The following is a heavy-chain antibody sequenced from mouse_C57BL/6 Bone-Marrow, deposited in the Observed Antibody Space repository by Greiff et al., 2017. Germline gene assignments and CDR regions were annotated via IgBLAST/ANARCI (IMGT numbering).Heavy chain of an antibody. D-gene: IGHD1-1*01. Sequence: QVQLQQSGPELVRPGVSVKISCKGSGYTFTDYAMHWVKQSHAKSLEWIGVISTYYGGASYNQKFKDKATMTVAKSSSTAYMALVKLTSEDSAVYSGARRAITTGIATDYWGQGTTLTVSS. J-gene: IGHJ2*01. CDR3: ARRAITTGIATDY. V-gene: IGHV1-67*01. CDR1: GYTFTDYA. CDR2: ISTYYGGA.